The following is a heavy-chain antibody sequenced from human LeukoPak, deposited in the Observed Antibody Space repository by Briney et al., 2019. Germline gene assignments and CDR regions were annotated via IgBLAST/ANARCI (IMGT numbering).Heavy chain of an antibody. Sequence: PSQTLSLTCTVSGGSISSGGYYWSWIRQPPGTGLEWIGYIYHSGSTYYNPSLKSRVTISVDRSKNQFSLKLSSVTAADAAVYYCATDRSVTMIVDFWGQGALVTVSS. V-gene: IGHV4-30-2*01. D-gene: IGHD3-22*01. CDR3: ATDRSVTMIVDF. CDR2: IYHSGST. J-gene: IGHJ4*02. CDR1: GGSISSGGYY.